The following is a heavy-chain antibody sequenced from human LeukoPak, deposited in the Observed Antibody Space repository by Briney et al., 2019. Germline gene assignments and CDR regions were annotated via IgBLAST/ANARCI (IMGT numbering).Heavy chain of an antibody. V-gene: IGHV4-4*02. CDR1: GGSISSSNW. CDR2: IYHSGST. CDR3: AKYYNSPFDP. D-gene: IGHD3-3*01. J-gene: IGHJ5*02. Sequence: SETLSLTCAVSGGSISSSNWWSWVRQPPGKGLEWIGEIYHSGSTNYNPSLKSRVTISLDKSKNQFSLKLSSVTAADTAVYYCAKYYNSPFDPWGQGTLVTVSS.